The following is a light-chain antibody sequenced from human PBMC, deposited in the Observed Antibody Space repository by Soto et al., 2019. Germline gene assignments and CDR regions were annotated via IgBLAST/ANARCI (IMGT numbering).Light chain of an antibody. CDR1: QSVSSSY. J-gene: IGKJ4*01. CDR3: KKYGSPLPP. Sequence: EIVLTQSPGTLSLSPGERATLSCRASQSVSSSYLAWYQQKPGQAPRLLIYGASSRATGIPDRFSGSGSGKDFPLTTSRLEPEDLEVYYFKKYGSPLPPSGGGTKVEIK. V-gene: IGKV3-20*01. CDR2: GAS.